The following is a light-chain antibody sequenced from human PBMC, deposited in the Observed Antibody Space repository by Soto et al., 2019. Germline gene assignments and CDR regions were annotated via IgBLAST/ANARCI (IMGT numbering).Light chain of an antibody. CDR3: HHYYSNPWT. Sequence: DIQMTQSPSTLPASVGDRVTITCRASQSISTWLAWYQQKPGKAPKLLIYDVSSLEGGVPSRFSGSGSGTELTLSISSLQPDDLATSYCHHYYSNPWTLGQGTKV. V-gene: IGKV1-5*01. CDR2: DVS. J-gene: IGKJ1*01. CDR1: QSISTW.